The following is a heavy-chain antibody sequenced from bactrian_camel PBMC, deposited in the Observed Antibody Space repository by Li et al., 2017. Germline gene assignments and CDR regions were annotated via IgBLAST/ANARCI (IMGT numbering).Heavy chain of an antibody. D-gene: IGHD5*01. CDR3: ATVDLRTQQGWAY. CDR2: VIGAGGSA. J-gene: IGHJ4*01. Sequence: VQLVESGGGSVQAGGSLRLSCAASGYTFRRNCMGWFRQISGQAREGIAVIGAGGSAGYADSVKGRFTISRDNARSTVYLQMNSLKSEDTARYYCATVDLRTQQGWAYWGQGTQVTVS. CDR1: GYTFRRNC. V-gene: IGHV3S42*01.